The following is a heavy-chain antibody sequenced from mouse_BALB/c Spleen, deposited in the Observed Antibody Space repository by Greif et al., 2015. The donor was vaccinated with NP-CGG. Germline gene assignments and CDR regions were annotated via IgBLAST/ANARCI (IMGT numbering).Heavy chain of an antibody. D-gene: IGHD2-4*01. J-gene: IGHJ2*01. V-gene: IGHV14-3*02. CDR2: IDPANGNT. CDR3: ARDDCDGDCDY. Sequence: VQLQQSGAELVKPGASVKLSCTASGFNIKDTYMHWVKQRPEQGLEWIGRIDPANGNTKYDPKFQGKATITADTSSNTAILQLSSLTSWDSAGYYCARDDCDGDCDYWSQGTTLTVSS. CDR1: GFNIKDTY.